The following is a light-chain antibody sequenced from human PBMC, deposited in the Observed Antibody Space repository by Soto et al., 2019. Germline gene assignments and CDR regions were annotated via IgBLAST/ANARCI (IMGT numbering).Light chain of an antibody. CDR2: EDN. CDR3: QSYDSSNHVV. V-gene: IGLV6-57*01. J-gene: IGLJ2*01. CDR1: SGSIASNY. Sequence: NFMLTQPHSVSESPGKTVTISCTRSSGSIASNYVQWYQQRPGSSPTTVIYEDNHRPSGVPDRFSGSIDSSSNSASLPISGLKTEDEADYYCQSYDSSNHVVFGGGTKLTVL.